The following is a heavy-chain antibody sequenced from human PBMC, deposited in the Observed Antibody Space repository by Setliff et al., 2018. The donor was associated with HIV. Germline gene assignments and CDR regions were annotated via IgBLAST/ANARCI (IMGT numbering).Heavy chain of an antibody. CDR2: IYHHGTT. Sequence: PSETLSLTCTVYGGSFSNYYTNWIRQPPGKGLEWIGNIYHHGTTYYYPSLKGRVTISIDTSKNQFSLKLSSVTAADTAVYYCAREDTTGYYSLSAFDIWGQGTLVTVSS. CDR3: AREDTTGYYSLSAFDI. V-gene: IGHV4-34*01. D-gene: IGHD3-22*01. J-gene: IGHJ3*02. CDR1: GGSFSNYY.